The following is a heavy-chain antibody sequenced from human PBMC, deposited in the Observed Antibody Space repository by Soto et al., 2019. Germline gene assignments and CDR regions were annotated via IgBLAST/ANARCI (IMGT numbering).Heavy chain of an antibody. J-gene: IGHJ4*02. Sequence: GGSLRLSCAASGFTFDDYAMHWVRQAPGKGLEWVSGISWNSGSIGYADSVKGRFTISRDNAKNSLYLQMNSLRAEDTAVYYCARVNSGYDFHLFDYWGQGTLVTVSS. CDR1: GFTFDDYA. V-gene: IGHV3-9*01. CDR2: ISWNSGSI. D-gene: IGHD5-12*01. CDR3: ARVNSGYDFHLFDY.